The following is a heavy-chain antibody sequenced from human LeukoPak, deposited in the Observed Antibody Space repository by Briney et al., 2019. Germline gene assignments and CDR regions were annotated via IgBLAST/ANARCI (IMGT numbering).Heavy chain of an antibody. CDR3: ARRKSKGDGYNYGNWFDH. V-gene: IGHV4-34*01. J-gene: IGHJ5*02. CDR2: INHSGST. D-gene: IGHD5-24*01. CDR1: GGSFSGYY. Sequence: PSETLTLTCAVYGGSFSGYYWSWIRQPPGKGLEWIGEINHSGSTNYNPSLKSRVTISVDTSKNQFSLKLSSVTAADTAVYYCARRKSKGDGYNYGNWFDHWGQGTLVTVSS.